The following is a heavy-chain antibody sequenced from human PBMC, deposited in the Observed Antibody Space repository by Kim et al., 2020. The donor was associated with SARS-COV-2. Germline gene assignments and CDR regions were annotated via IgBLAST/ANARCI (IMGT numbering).Heavy chain of an antibody. V-gene: IGHV5-51*07. Sequence: GESLKISCETSDYSFSSYWIGWVHQLPGQGLEWMGMIYPADSDARYSPSFHGHVTISADTSIYTAYLQWSALKASDTAIYYCSRRGRPATIGYYFDIWGQGTLVTVSS. CDR3: SRRGRPATIGYYFDI. CDR2: IYPADSDA. J-gene: IGHJ4*02. CDR1: DYSFSSYW. D-gene: IGHD2-2*01.